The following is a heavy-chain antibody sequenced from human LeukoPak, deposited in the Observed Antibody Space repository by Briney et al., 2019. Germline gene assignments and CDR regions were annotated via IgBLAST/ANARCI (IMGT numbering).Heavy chain of an antibody. D-gene: IGHD5-12*01. V-gene: IGHV1-46*01. Sequence: ASVKVSCKASGYTFTSYYMHWLRQAPGQGLEWMGIINPSGGSTSYAQKFQGRVTMTRDMSTSTVYMELSSLRSEDTAVYYCARDGRSGYDFDYWGQGTLVTVSS. CDR3: ARDGRSGYDFDY. CDR1: GYTFTSYY. CDR2: INPSGGST. J-gene: IGHJ4*02.